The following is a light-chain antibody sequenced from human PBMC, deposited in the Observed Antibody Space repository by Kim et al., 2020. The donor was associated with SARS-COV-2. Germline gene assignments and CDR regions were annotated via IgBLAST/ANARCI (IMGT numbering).Light chain of an antibody. J-gene: IGKJ4*01. CDR2: FAS. Sequence: DVQMTKTPYSLSASVGDRVNITFQASRDITNYLNWYQQKPGKAPHLLIYFASNLETGVPSRFSGGGSGTHFALTISSLQPEDVGTYFCQQFDHLPLTFGGGTKVDIK. CDR1: RDITNY. V-gene: IGKV1-33*01. CDR3: QQFDHLPLT.